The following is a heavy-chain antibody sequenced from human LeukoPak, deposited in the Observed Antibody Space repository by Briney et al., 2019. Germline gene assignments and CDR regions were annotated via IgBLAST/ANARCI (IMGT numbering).Heavy chain of an antibody. D-gene: IGHD5-12*01. CDR1: GGSFSGYY. Sequence: SETLSLTCAVYGGSFSGYYWSWIRQPPGKGLEWIGEINHSGSTNYNPSLKSRATISVDTSKNQFSLKLSSVTAADTAVYYCARGLGEWLRFGRFDYWGQGTLVTVSS. CDR3: ARGLGEWLRFGRFDY. CDR2: INHSGST. J-gene: IGHJ4*02. V-gene: IGHV4-34*01.